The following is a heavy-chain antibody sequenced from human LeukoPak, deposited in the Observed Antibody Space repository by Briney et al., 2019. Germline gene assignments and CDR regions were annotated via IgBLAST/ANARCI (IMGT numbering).Heavy chain of an antibody. CDR2: ISWNSGSI. Sequence: GGSLRLSCAASGFTFDDYAMHWVRQAPGKGLEWVSGISWNSGSIGYADSVKGRFTISRDNAKNTLYLQMNSLRAEDTAVYYCARGDYYYGSGSAFDIWGQGTMVTVSS. D-gene: IGHD3-10*01. V-gene: IGHV3-9*01. CDR3: ARGDYYYGSGSAFDI. J-gene: IGHJ3*02. CDR1: GFTFDDYA.